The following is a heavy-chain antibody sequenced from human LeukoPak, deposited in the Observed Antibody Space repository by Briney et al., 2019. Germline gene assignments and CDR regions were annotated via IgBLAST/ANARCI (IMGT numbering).Heavy chain of an antibody. D-gene: IGHD3-10*01. V-gene: IGHV3-53*01. CDR1: GITVSSNY. Sequence: GGSLRLSCAASGITVSSNYMSWVRQAPGKGLEWVSVIYSGGSTYYADSVKGRFTISRDNSKNTLYLQMNSLRAEDTAVYYCARVAVKWFRELLSFDYWGQGNLVTVSS. J-gene: IGHJ4*02. CDR2: IYSGGST. CDR3: ARVAVKWFRELLSFDY.